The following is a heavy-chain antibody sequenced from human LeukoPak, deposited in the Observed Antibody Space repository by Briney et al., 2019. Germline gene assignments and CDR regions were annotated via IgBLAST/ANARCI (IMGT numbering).Heavy chain of an antibody. Sequence: PGGSLRLSCSASGFTFSDFPMHWVRQTPGKGLEWLTAISYDGTHKYYADSVKGRFTISRDNAKNSLYLQMNSLRAEDTALYYCAKDGYYDSTGYIDYWGQGTVVTVSS. CDR3: AKDGYYDSTGYIDY. J-gene: IGHJ4*02. V-gene: IGHV3-30*04. D-gene: IGHD3-22*01. CDR2: ISYDGTHK. CDR1: GFTFSDFP.